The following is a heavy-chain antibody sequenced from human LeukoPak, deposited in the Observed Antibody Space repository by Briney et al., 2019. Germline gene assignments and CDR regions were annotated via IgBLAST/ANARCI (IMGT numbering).Heavy chain of an antibody. V-gene: IGHV1-2*02. J-gene: IGHJ4*02. CDR1: GYTFTSYG. CDR2: INPNSGGT. CDR3: ARDSRYSSGWSLDY. Sequence: ASVKVSCKASGYTFTSYGISWVRQAPGQGLEWMGWINPNSGGTNYAQKFQGRVTMTRDTSISTAYMELSRLRSDDTAVYYCARDSRYSSGWSLDYWGQGTLVTVSS. D-gene: IGHD6-19*01.